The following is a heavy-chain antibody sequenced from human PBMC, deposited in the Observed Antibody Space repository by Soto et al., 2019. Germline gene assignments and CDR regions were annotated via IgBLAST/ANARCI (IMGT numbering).Heavy chain of an antibody. V-gene: IGHV3-74*01. CDR1: GFTFSSYW. CDR3: ATCSTSCITPPYYYYYMDV. CDR2: INSDGSST. D-gene: IGHD2-2*01. Sequence: GGSLRLSCAASGFTFSSYWMHWVRQAPGKGLVWVSRINSDGSSTSYADSVKGRFTISRDNAKNTLYLQMNSLRAEDTAVYYCATCSTSCITPPYYYYYMDVWGKGTTVTVSS. J-gene: IGHJ6*03.